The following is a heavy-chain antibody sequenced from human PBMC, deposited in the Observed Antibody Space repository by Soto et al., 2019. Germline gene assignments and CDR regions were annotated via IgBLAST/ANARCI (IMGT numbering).Heavy chain of an antibody. CDR1: GFTFSNYA. D-gene: IGHD6-13*01. J-gene: IGHJ4*02. CDR2: ISGSGGST. CDR3: AKDQGSSWYEIDY. Sequence: EVQLLESGGGLVQPGGSLRLSCAASGFTFSNYAVTWVRQAPGKGREWASTISGSGGSTYYADSVKGRFTISRDNSKNTLYLQMNSLRAEDTAVYYCAKDQGSSWYEIDYWGQGTLVTVSS. V-gene: IGHV3-23*01.